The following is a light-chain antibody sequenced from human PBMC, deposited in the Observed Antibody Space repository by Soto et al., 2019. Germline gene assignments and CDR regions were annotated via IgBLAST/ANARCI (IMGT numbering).Light chain of an antibody. CDR2: AAS. J-gene: IGKJ3*01. V-gene: IGKV3-15*01. Sequence: EIVVTQSPGILSVSPGDRATLSCRASQSVGRNLAWYQQKPGQAPTLLIYAASTRATGLPARFSGSGSGTDFTITISSLQSEDFAVYYCQEYSKWTLFTFSPGNRVDIK. CDR1: QSVGRN. CDR3: QEYSKWTLFT.